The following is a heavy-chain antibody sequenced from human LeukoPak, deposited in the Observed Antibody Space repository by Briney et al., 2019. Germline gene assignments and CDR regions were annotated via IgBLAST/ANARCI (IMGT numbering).Heavy chain of an antibody. D-gene: IGHD2-2*01. Sequence: VASVKVSCKVSGYTLTELSMHWVRQAPGKGLEWMGGFDPEDGETIYAQKFQGRVTMTEDTSTDTAYMELSSLRSEDTAVYYCATETTRCYCSSTSCFGAFDIWGQGTMVTVSS. CDR1: GYTLTELS. V-gene: IGHV1-24*01. CDR3: ATETTRCYCSSTSCFGAFDI. CDR2: FDPEDGET. J-gene: IGHJ3*02.